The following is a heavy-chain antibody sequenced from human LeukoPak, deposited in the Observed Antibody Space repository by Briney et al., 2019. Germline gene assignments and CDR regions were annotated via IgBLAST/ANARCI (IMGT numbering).Heavy chain of an antibody. V-gene: IGHV4-34*01. CDR3: ARGKNAVGYFDFDY. J-gene: IGHJ4*02. CDR1: GGSFSGYY. CDR2: INHSGST. Sequence: SETLSLTCAVYGGSFSGYYWSWIRQPPGKGLEWIGEINHSGSTNYNPSLKSRDTISVDTSKNQFSLKLSSVTAADTAVYYCARGKNAVGYFDFDYWGQGTLVTVSS. D-gene: IGHD1-1*01.